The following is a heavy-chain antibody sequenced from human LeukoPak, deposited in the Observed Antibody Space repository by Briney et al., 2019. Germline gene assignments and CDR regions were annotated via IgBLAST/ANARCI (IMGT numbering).Heavy chain of an antibody. CDR1: GYSISSGYY. D-gene: IGHD6-19*01. CDR3: ARGECSSGWYFDY. J-gene: IGHJ4*02. V-gene: IGHV4-38-2*01. Sequence: PSETLSLTCAVSGYSISSGYYWGWIRQPPGKGLEWIGSIYHSGSTYYNPSLKSRVTISVDTSKNQFSLKLNSVTAADTAVYYCARGECSSGWYFDYWGQGTLVTVSS. CDR2: IYHSGST.